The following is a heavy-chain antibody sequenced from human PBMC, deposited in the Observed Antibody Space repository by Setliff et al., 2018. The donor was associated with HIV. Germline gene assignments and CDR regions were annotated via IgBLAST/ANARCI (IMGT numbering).Heavy chain of an antibody. V-gene: IGHV1-69*13. CDR2: VTTVFDSS. Sequence: GASVKVSCKASGGTFSSHGISWVRQAPGQGLEWMGEVTTVFDSSNYAQNFQGRLTITADASTSTAYMDLSSLTAEDTALYYCARSGGIAARWFDSWGQGTLVTVSS. CDR1: GGTFSSHG. CDR3: ARSGGIAARWFDS. J-gene: IGHJ5*01. D-gene: IGHD6-6*01.